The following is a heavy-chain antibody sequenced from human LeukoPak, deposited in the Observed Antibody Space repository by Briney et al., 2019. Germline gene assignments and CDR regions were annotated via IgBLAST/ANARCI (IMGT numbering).Heavy chain of an antibody. CDR3: AKALVSGNTWPARWFDP. CDR1: GFTFSSYA. D-gene: IGHD5/OR15-5a*01. J-gene: IGHJ5*02. V-gene: IGHV3-23*01. Sequence: GGSLRLSCAASGFTFSSYAMSWVRQAPGKGLEWVSTISVSGGSTYYADSVKGRFSISRDNSKNTLYLQMNSLRAEDTAIYYCAKALVSGNTWPARWFDPWGQGTLVSVSS. CDR2: ISVSGGST.